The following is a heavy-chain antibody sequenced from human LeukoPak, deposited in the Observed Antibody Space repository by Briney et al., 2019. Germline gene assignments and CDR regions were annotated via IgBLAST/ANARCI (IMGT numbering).Heavy chain of an antibody. D-gene: IGHD5-18*01. Sequence: GRSLRLSCAASGFTFSSYAMHWVRQAPGKGLEWVAVISYDGSNKYYADSVKGRFTISRDNSKNTLYLQMNSLRAEDTAVYYCARDVDTAMVYYYGMDVWGQGTTVTVSS. CDR1: GFTFSSYA. V-gene: IGHV3-30-3*01. J-gene: IGHJ6*02. CDR2: ISYDGSNK. CDR3: ARDVDTAMVYYYGMDV.